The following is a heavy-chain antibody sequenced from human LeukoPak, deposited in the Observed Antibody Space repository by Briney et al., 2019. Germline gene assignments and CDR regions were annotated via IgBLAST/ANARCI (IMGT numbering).Heavy chain of an antibody. D-gene: IGHD3-10*02. CDR2: LSNTGDNT. J-gene: IGHJ6*04. V-gene: IGHV3-23*01. CDR1: GFTFSSYA. Sequence: GGSLRLSCAASGFTFSSYAMSWVRQAPGKGLEWVSTLSNTGDNTYYADSVKGRFTISRDNAKNSLYLQMNSLRAEDTAVYYCAELGITMIGGVWGKGTTVTISS. CDR3: AELGITMIGGV.